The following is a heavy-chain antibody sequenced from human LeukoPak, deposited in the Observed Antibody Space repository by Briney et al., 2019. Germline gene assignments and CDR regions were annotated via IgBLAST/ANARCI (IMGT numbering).Heavy chain of an antibody. CDR1: GGSISSYY. Sequence: SETLSLTCTVPGGSISSYYWSWIRPPAGKGLEWIGRIYTSGSTNYNPSLKSRVTLSVATSSNQFSLSLSSVTAADTAVYHCARDIRSHNGPGGYYYYYMDVWGQGTTVTVSS. J-gene: IGHJ6*02. V-gene: IGHV4-4*07. CDR2: IYTSGST. CDR3: ARDIRSHNGPGGYYYYYMDV. D-gene: IGHD2-8*01.